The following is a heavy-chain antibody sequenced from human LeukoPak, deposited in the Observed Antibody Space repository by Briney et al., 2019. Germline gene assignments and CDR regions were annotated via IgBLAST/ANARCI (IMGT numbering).Heavy chain of an antibody. J-gene: IGHJ4*02. V-gene: IGHV4-59*08. Sequence: PSETLSLTCTVSGGSISSYYWSWIRQPPGKGLEWIGYIYYSGSTNCNPSLKSRVTISVDTSRNQFSLKLSSVTAADTAVYYCARRCSSSWTFDYWGQGTLVTVSS. CDR2: IYYSGST. D-gene: IGHD6-13*01. CDR3: ARRCSSSWTFDY. CDR1: GGSISSYY.